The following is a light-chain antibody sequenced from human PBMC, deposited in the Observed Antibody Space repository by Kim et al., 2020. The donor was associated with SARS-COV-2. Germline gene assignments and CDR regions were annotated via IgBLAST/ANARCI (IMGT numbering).Light chain of an antibody. V-gene: IGLV8-61*01. Sequence: GGTATLTCGLSSGPVSTRYSPSRYQHTPGQAPRTLIYSTNTRSSGVPDRFSGSILGNKAALTITGAQADDESDYYCVLYMGSGIWVFGGGTQLTVL. CDR3: VLYMGSGIWV. CDR2: STN. CDR1: SGPVSTRYS. J-gene: IGLJ3*02.